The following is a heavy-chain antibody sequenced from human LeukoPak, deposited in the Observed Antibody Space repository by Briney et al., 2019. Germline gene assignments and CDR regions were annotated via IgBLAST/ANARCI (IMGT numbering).Heavy chain of an antibody. V-gene: IGHV4-4*07. CDR3: ARGGTSIAVAVAGWFDP. Sequence: SETLSLTCTVSGGSISSYYWSWIRQPAGKGLECIGRIYTSGSTNYNPSLKSRVTMSVDTSKNQFSLKLSSVTAADTAVYYCARGGTSIAVAVAGWFDPWGQGTLVTVSS. D-gene: IGHD6-19*01. J-gene: IGHJ5*02. CDR2: IYTSGST. CDR1: GGSISSYY.